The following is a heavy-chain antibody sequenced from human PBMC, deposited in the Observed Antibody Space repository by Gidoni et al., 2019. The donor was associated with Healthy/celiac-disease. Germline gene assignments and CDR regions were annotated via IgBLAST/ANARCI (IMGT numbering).Heavy chain of an antibody. V-gene: IGHV3-43D*03. Sequence: EVQLVESGGVVVQPGGSLRPSCAASGFPFDDYAMHWVRQAPGKGLEWVSLISWDGGSTYYADSVKGRFTISRDNSKNSLYLQMNSLRAEDTALYYCAKEGFGELCVDYWGQGTLVTVSS. J-gene: IGHJ4*02. CDR1: GFPFDDYA. D-gene: IGHD3-10*01. CDR3: AKEGFGELCVDY. CDR2: ISWDGGST.